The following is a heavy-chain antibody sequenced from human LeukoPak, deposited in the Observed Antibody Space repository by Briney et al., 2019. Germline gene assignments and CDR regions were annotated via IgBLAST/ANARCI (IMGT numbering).Heavy chain of an antibody. V-gene: IGHV4-30-4*01. J-gene: IGHJ5*02. CDR2: MYYSGST. D-gene: IGHD3-22*01. Sequence: SETLSLTCTVSGGSISSGDYYWSWIRQPPGKGLGWIAYMYYSGSTYYNPSLKSRVTMSADTSKNQLSLKLSSVTAADTAVYYCARPYYYDSRIDPWGQGILVTVSS. CDR1: GGSISSGDYY. CDR3: ARPYYYDSRIDP.